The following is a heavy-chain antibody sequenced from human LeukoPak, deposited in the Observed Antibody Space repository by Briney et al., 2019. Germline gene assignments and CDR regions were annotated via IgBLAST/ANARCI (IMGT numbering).Heavy chain of an antibody. CDR2: NYYSGST. V-gene: IGHV4-31*03. D-gene: IGHD3-10*01. CDR1: GGSISSGGYY. CDR3: ARYRSGSYYAKYYFDY. Sequence: SETLSLTCTVSGGSISSGGYYWSWIRQHPGKGLEWIGYNYYSGSTYYNPSLKSRVTISVDTSKNQFSLKLSSVTAADTAVYYCARYRSGSYYAKYYFDYWGQGTLVTVSS. J-gene: IGHJ4*02.